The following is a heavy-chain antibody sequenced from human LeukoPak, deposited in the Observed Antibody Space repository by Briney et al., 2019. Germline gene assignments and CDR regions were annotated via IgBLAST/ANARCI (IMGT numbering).Heavy chain of an antibody. CDR2: ISSSGSTI. J-gene: IGHJ4*02. D-gene: IGHD3-10*01. CDR1: GFTFSSYE. CDR3: ARDSAGSGSYVGYFEY. Sequence: PGGSLRLSCAASGFTFSSYEMNRVRQAPGKGLEWVSYISSSGSTIYYADSVKGRFTISRDNAKNSLYLQMNSLRAGDTAVYYCARDSAGSGSYVGYFEYWGQGTLVTVSS. V-gene: IGHV3-48*03.